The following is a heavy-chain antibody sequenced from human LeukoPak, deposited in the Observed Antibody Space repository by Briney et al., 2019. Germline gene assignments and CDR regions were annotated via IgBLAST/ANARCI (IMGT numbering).Heavy chain of an antibody. CDR1: GFTFSDYY. CDR2: IYSSSSYT. CDR3: ARWGYDSATTWYYIDL. Sequence: GGSLRLSCAASGFTFSDYYMSWIRQAPGKGLEWVSYIYSSSSYTNYADSVKGRFTISRDNAKNSLYLQMNSLRAEDTAVYYCARWGYDSATTWYYIDLWGQGTLVTVSS. V-gene: IGHV3-11*06. D-gene: IGHD3-16*01. J-gene: IGHJ4*02.